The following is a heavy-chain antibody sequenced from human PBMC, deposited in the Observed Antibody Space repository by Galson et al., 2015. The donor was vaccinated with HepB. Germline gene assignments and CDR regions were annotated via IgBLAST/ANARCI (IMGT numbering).Heavy chain of an antibody. Sequence: SLRLSCAASGFTFSSYAMHWVRQAPGKGLEWVAVISYDGSNKYYADSVKGRFTISRDNSKNTLYLQMNSLRAEDTAVYYCAREGGWGGGVSGGYPEYFQHWGQGTLVTVSS. CDR2: ISYDGSNK. D-gene: IGHD1-26*01. V-gene: IGHV3-30-3*01. J-gene: IGHJ1*01. CDR3: AREGGWGGGVSGGYPEYFQH. CDR1: GFTFSSYA.